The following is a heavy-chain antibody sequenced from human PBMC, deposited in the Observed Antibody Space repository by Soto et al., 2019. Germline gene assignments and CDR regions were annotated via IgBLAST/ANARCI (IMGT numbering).Heavy chain of an antibody. CDR2: ISSSGSTI. CDR1: GFTFSSYE. CDR3: AKDTAPYLTAMVDY. V-gene: IGHV3-48*03. D-gene: IGHD5-18*01. J-gene: IGHJ4*02. Sequence: GGSLRLSCAASGFTFSSYEMNWVRQAPGKGLEWVSYISSSGSTIYYADSVKGRFTISRDNAKNSLYLQMNSLRAEDTALYYCAKDTAPYLTAMVDYWGQGTLVTVSS.